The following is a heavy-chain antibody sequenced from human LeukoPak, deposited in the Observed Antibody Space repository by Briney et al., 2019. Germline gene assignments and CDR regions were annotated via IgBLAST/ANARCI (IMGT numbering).Heavy chain of an antibody. D-gene: IGHD3-22*01. Sequence: GSLRLSCAASGFTFSSYDMHWVRQATGKGLEWVSAIGIAGDTYYPGSVKGRFTISRENAKNSLYLQMNSLRAGDTAVYYCARELYYYDSSGYNRYFDLWGRGTLVTVSS. CDR3: ARELYYYDSSGYNRYFDL. V-gene: IGHV3-13*01. CDR1: GFTFSSYD. J-gene: IGHJ2*01. CDR2: IGIAGDT.